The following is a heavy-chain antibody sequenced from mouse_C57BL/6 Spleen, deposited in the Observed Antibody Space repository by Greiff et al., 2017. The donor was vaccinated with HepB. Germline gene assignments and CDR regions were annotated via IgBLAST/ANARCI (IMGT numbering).Heavy chain of an antibody. J-gene: IGHJ1*03. CDR1: GYTFTSYW. CDR3: ARRIYYYGSSYGYFDV. CDR2: IDPSDSYT. V-gene: IGHV1-69*01. Sequence: QVQLQQPGAELVMPGASVKLSCKASGYTFTSYWMHWVKQRPGQGLEWIGEIDPSDSYTNYNQKFKGKSTLTVDKSSSTAYMQLSSLTSDDSAVYYCARRIYYYGSSYGYFDVWGTGTTVTVSS. D-gene: IGHD1-1*01.